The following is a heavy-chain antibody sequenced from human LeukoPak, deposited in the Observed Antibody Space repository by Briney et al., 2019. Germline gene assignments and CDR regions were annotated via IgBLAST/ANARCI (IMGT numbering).Heavy chain of an antibody. D-gene: IGHD2-15*01. V-gene: IGHV3-74*01. CDR1: GFTFNSYW. CDR2: INSDGSDT. J-gene: IGHJ3*02. Sequence: GGSLRLSCAASGFTFNSYWFHWVRQAPGKGLVWVSRINSDGSDTIYADSVKGRFTISRDNAKSTVYLLMNSLKAEDTAVYYCARGGYHHGFDIWGQGTMVTVSS. CDR3: ARGGYHHGFDI.